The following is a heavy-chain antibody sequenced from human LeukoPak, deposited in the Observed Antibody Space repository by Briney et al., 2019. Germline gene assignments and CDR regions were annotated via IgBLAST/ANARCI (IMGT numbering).Heavy chain of an antibody. Sequence: GGSLRLSRAASGFTFRSNAMHWVRQAPGKGLEWVTFIRYDGNEKYYADSVKGRFTVSRDNSKNTLYLQMNSLRVEDAAVYYCAQERDRRGYFDYWGQGTLVTVSS. CDR2: IRYDGNEK. CDR3: AQERDRRGYFDY. D-gene: IGHD2-15*01. V-gene: IGHV3-30*02. CDR1: GFTFRSNA. J-gene: IGHJ4*02.